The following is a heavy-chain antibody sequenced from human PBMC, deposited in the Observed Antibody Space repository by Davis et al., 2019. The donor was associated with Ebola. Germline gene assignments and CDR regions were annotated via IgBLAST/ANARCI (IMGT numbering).Heavy chain of an antibody. CDR2: ISYDGSNK. J-gene: IGHJ6*02. D-gene: IGHD3-16*01. Sequence: GESLKISCAASGFTVSSNYMSWVRQAPGKGLEWVAVISYDGSNKYYADSVKGRFTISRDNSKNTLYLQMNSLRAEDTAVYYCARTKGFGDYDYGMDVWGQGTTVTVSS. CDR3: ARTKGFGDYDYGMDV. V-gene: IGHV3-30-3*01. CDR1: GFTVSSNY.